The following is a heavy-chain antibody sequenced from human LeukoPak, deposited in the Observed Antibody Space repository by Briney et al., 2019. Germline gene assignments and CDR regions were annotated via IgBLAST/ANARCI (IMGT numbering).Heavy chain of an antibody. V-gene: IGHV3-30*04. Sequence: GGSLRLSCAASGFTFSSYAMHWVRQAPGKGLEWVAVISYDGSNKYYADSVKGRFTISRDNSKNTLYLQMNSLRAEDTGVYYCASTIAAAGFPFDYWGQGTLVTVSS. J-gene: IGHJ4*02. CDR1: GFTFSSYA. D-gene: IGHD6-13*01. CDR3: ASTIAAAGFPFDY. CDR2: ISYDGSNK.